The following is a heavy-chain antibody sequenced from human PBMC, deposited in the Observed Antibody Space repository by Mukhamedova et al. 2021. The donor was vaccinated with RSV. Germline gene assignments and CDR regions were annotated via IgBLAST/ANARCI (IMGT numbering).Heavy chain of an antibody. V-gene: IGHV4-39*01. J-gene: IGHJ4*02. CDR3: ARLSDSGAYVDY. CDR2: IYYSGTT. D-gene: IGHD1-26*01. Sequence: IRQPPVEGLEWIGTIYYSGTTHYNPSPKSRVTISVDTSKNQFSLNLGSVTAADTAVYYCARLSDSGAYVDYWGQGTLVTVSS.